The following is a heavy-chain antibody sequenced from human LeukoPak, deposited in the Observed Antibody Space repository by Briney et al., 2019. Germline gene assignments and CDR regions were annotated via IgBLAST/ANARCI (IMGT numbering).Heavy chain of an antibody. D-gene: IGHD5-18*01. CDR2: ISYDGSNK. CDR1: GFTFSSYG. V-gene: IGHV3-30*18. J-gene: IGHJ6*02. CDR3: AKDFGGYSYGDYGMDV. Sequence: QPGRSLRLSCAASGFTFSSYGMHWVRQAPGKGLEGVAVISYDGSNKYYADSVKDRFTISRDNSKNTLYLQMNSLRAEDTAVYYCAKDFGGYSYGDYGMDVWGQGTTVTVSS.